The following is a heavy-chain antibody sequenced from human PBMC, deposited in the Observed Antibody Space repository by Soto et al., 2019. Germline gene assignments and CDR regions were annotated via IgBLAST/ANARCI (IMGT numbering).Heavy chain of an antibody. Sequence: QVQLVQSGAEVRKPGASVKVSCKAAGYSFTSYGITWVRQAPGQGLEWMGGTYKSNTNYAQKGQGRVTMTTDTSTSTAYMELRSRTSDDTAVYYCARGPTVGDFWGQGTLVTVSS. V-gene: IGHV1-18*01. CDR2: TYKSNT. CDR1: GYSFTSYG. J-gene: IGHJ3*01. CDR3: ARGPTVGDF. D-gene: IGHD3-16*01.